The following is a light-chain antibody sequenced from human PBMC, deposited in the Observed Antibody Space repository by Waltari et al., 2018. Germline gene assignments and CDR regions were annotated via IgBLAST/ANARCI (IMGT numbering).Light chain of an antibody. CDR2: GYT. V-gene: IGLV3-19*01. CDR3: SSRDSSGKVL. J-gene: IGLJ3*02. Sequence: SSDLTQSPGVSVALGQTVRINCQGDSIGREHATWDPQKAGQAPVLVMYGYTKRPSGIADRFSGSSSGTTSSLIIAGSQAEDEADYYCSSRDSSGKVLFGGGTKVTVL. CDR1: SIGREH.